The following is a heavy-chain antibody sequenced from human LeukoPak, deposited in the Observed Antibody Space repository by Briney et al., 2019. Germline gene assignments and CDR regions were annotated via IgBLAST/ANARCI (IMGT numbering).Heavy chain of an antibody. V-gene: IGHV4-59*12. D-gene: IGHD2-15*01. CDR2: IYYSGST. CDR1: GGSISSYY. CDR3: ADMTGAFDI. J-gene: IGHJ3*02. Sequence: SETLSHICTVSGGSISSYYWSWIRQPPGKGLEWIGYIYYSGSTNYNPSLKSRVTISVDTSKNQFSLKLSSVTAADTAVYYCADMTGAFDIWGQGTMVTVSS.